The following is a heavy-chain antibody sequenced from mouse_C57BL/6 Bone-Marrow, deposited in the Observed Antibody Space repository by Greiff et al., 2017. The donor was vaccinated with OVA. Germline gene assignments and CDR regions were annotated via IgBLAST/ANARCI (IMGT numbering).Heavy chain of an antibody. CDR1: GFNIKDDY. CDR3: TPYYGTFDY. D-gene: IGHD2-10*01. V-gene: IGHV14-4*01. Sequence: VQLQQSGAELVRPGASVKLSCTASGFNIKDDYMHWVKQRPEQGLEWIGWIDPENGDTEYASKFQGKATITADTSSNTAYLQLSSLTSEDTAVYYRTPYYGTFDYWGQGTTLTVSS. J-gene: IGHJ2*01. CDR2: IDPENGDT.